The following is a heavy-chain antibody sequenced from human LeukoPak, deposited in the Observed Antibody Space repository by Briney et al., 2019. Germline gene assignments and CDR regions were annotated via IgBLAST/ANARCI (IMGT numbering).Heavy chain of an antibody. CDR2: ISYDGSNK. D-gene: IGHD1-26*01. CDR1: XYG. J-gene: IGHJ4*02. CDR3: AKDGGATLDY. V-gene: IGHV3-30*18. Sequence: XYGXHWVRQAPGKGLEWVAVISYDGSNKYYADSVKGRFTISRDSSKNTLYPQMNSLRAEDTAVYYCAKDGGATLDYWGQGILVTVSS.